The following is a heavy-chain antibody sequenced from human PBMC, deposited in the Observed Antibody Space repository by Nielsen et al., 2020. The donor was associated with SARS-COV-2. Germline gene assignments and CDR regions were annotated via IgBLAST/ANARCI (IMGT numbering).Heavy chain of an antibody. D-gene: IGHD1-7*01. CDR1: GFTFSDHW. Sequence: GESLKISCVASGFTFSDHWMYWVRQAPGKGLVWVSRINRDGSSPNYADSVKGRFTISRDNAKNTLFLQMNSLRAEDTALYFCAKLTGTTPFWWGQGTLVTVSS. CDR2: INRDGSSP. CDR3: AKLTGTTPFW. V-gene: IGHV3-74*01. J-gene: IGHJ4*02.